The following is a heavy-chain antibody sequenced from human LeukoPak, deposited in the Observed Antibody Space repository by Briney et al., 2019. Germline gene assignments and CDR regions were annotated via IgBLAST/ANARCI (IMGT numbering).Heavy chain of an antibody. CDR2: ISGSGGST. CDR1: GFTVSSNY. D-gene: IGHD6-13*01. J-gene: IGHJ4*02. CDR3: AKVGSSSWYGGAFLDY. V-gene: IGHV3-23*01. Sequence: PGGSLRLSCAASGFTVSSNYMSWVRQAPGKGLEWVSAISGSGGSTYYADSVKGRFTISRDNSKNTLYLQMNSLRAEDTAVYYCAKVGSSSWYGGAFLDYWGQGTLVTVSS.